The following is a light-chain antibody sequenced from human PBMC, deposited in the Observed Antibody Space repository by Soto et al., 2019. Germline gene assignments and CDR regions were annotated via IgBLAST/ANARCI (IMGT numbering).Light chain of an antibody. Sequence: DIRLTQSPSSVSASVGDRVTISCRARQGIGSWLAWYQQKPGKAPNLLIYAASTLQSGVPSRFSGSGSGTDFALTISSLQPEDFATYYCQQASTFPPTFGGGTKVEIK. CDR3: QQASTFPPT. J-gene: IGKJ4*01. V-gene: IGKV1-12*01. CDR1: QGIGSW. CDR2: AAS.